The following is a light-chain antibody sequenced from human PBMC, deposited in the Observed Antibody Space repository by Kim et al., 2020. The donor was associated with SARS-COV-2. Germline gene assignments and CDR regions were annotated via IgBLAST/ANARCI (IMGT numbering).Light chain of an antibody. CDR3: SSYTSSSTWV. J-gene: IGLJ3*02. CDR2: DVS. Sequence: QSALTQPPSASGSPGQSVTISCTGTSSDVGGYNYVSWYQQHPGKAPKLMIYDVSNRPSGVSNRFSGSKSGNMASLTISGLQAEDEADYYCSSYTSSSTWVFGGGTQLTVL. CDR1: SSDVGGYNY. V-gene: IGLV2-14*03.